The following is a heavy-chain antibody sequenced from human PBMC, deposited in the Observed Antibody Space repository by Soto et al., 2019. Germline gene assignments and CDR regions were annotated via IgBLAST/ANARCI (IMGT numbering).Heavy chain of an antibody. D-gene: IGHD6-25*01. Sequence: EVQLVESGGGLVQPGGSLRLSCAASGFTFSSYWMSWARQAPGKGLEWVANIKTDGSEKYYVDSVRGRFTTSRDNSRNCFYLQMNSLAGEDTVVYYCTSEGSGFGLDVWGLGNAVTVS. V-gene: IGHV3-7*03. J-gene: IGHJ6*02. CDR2: IKTDGSEK. CDR1: GFTFSSYW. CDR3: TSEGSGFGLDV.